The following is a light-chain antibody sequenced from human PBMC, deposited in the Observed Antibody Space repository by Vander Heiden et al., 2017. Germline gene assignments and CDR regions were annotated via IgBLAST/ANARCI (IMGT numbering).Light chain of an antibody. CDR1: QSVLYSSNNKNY. V-gene: IGKV4-1*01. CDR3: QQYYTTPLT. CDR2: WAS. Sequence: DIVMTQSPDSLAVSLGERATINCKSSQSVLYSSNNKNYLAWYQQKPGQPPNLLIYWASTRESGVPDRFSGSGSGTDFTLTISRPQAEDVAVYYCQQYYTTPLTFGGGTKVEIK. J-gene: IGKJ4*01.